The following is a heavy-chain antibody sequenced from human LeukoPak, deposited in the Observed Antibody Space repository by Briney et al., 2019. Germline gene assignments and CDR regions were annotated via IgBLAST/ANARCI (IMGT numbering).Heavy chain of an antibody. J-gene: IGHJ4*02. CDR2: ISGGGGST. D-gene: IGHD2-15*01. Sequence: GGSLRLSCAASGFTFGTYAMTWVRQAPGKGLEWVSVISGGGGSTYYADSVKGRFTLSRDNSRDTLYLQMNSLRAEDTAVYYCAKSIGGVVVVAADHWGQGTLVMVSS. V-gene: IGHV3-23*01. CDR3: AKSIGGVVVVAADH. CDR1: GFTFGTYA.